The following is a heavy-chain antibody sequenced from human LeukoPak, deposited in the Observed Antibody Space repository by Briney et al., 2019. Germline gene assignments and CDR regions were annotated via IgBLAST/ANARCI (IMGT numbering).Heavy chain of an antibody. D-gene: IGHD3-9*01. Sequence: GGSLRLSCAGSGFTFSSYGMHWVRQAPGKGLEWVAVISYDGSNRYYADSVKGRFTISRDNSKNMLYLQMNSLRPEDTAVYYCARGKKLQYFDGTKYYFDDWGQGTLVTVSS. CDR1: GFTFSSYG. CDR2: ISYDGSNR. CDR3: ARGKKLQYFDGTKYYFDD. V-gene: IGHV3-30*03. J-gene: IGHJ4*02.